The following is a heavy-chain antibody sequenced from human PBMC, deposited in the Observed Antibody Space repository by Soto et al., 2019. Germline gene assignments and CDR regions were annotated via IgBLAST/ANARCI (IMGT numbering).Heavy chain of an antibody. CDR2: IYSGGST. D-gene: IGHD6-19*01. V-gene: IGHV3-66*01. Sequence: EVQLVESGGGLVQPGGSLRLSCAASGFTVSNNYMNWVRQAPGKGLEWVSVIYSGGSTYYADSVKGRFTISRDNSKNTLYLQMKSLRAEDTAVYYCARGLRYSSGWFNFDYWGQGTLVTVSS. CDR3: ARGLRYSSGWFNFDY. J-gene: IGHJ4*02. CDR1: GFTVSNNY.